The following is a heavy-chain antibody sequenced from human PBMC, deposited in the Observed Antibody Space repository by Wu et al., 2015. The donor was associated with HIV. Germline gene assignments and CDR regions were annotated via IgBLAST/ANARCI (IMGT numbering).Heavy chain of an antibody. CDR1: GDSLNHDY. CDR2: MNSNNGKT. CDR3: ATSYYGSGSYPTFYYYYAMDV. Sequence: VQLVQSGAEVKKPGSSVKLSCKISGDSLNHDYVSWVRQAPGQGLEWMGWMNSNNGKTGYGQKFQGRVAMTRNISTRTAYMELSGLKSEDTAVYYCATSYYGSGSYPTFYYYYAMDVWGQGTTVTVSS. V-gene: IGHV1-8*01. J-gene: IGHJ6*02. D-gene: IGHD3-10*01.